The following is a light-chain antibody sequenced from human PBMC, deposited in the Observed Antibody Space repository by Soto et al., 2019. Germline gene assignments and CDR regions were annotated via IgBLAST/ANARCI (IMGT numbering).Light chain of an antibody. V-gene: IGLV4-69*01. CDR3: QTWGPGVQEV. J-gene: IGLJ2*01. CDR1: SGLSSYA. Sequence: QPVLTQSPSASASLGASVKLTCTLSSGLSSYAIAWHQQQPEKGPRYLMKLNSDGSHSKGDGIPDRFSGSSSGPERYLAISSLQSEDEADYYCQTWGPGVQEVFGGGTKVTVL. CDR2: LNSDGSH.